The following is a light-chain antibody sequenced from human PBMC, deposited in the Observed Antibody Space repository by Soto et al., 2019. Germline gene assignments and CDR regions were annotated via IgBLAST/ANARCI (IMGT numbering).Light chain of an antibody. J-gene: IGLJ1*01. V-gene: IGLV2-14*03. CDR2: DVS. Sequence: QSALTQPASVSGSPGQSITISCSGTSSDVGGYNYVFWYQHHPGKAPKLVIYDVSNRPSGVSNRFSGSKSGNTASLTISGLQAEDEADYYCSSYTSSSTYVFGTGTKLTVL. CDR1: SSDVGGYNY. CDR3: SSYTSSSTYV.